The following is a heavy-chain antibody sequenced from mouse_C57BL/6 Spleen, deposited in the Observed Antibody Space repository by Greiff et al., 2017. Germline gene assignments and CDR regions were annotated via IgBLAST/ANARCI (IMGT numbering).Heavy chain of an antibody. CDR2: IFPGSGST. CDR1: GYTFTDYY. Sequence: QVQLKESGPELVKPGASVKISCKASGYTFTDYYINWVKQRPGQGLEWIGWIFPGSGSTYYNEKFKGKATLTVDKSSSTAYMLLSSLTSADSAVYFCARSITTVVATDYAMDYWGQGTSVTVSS. CDR3: ARSITTVVATDYAMDY. V-gene: IGHV1-75*01. D-gene: IGHD1-1*01. J-gene: IGHJ4*01.